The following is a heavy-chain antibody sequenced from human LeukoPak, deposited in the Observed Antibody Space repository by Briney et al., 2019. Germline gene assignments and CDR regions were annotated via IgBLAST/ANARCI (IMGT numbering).Heavy chain of an antibody. V-gene: IGHV4-39*02. J-gene: IGHJ4*02. CDR3: ARDYYDDSGYLR. CDR2: IRYGGTT. D-gene: IGHD3-22*01. CDR1: GGSVSATTYY. Sequence: SETLSLTCTVSGGSVSATTYYWGWIRQPPGKGLEWIGGIRYGGTTDYNPSLKSRVNISLDAPKNQFSLKLSSMTAADTAVYYCARDYYDDSGYLRWGQGTQVTVSS.